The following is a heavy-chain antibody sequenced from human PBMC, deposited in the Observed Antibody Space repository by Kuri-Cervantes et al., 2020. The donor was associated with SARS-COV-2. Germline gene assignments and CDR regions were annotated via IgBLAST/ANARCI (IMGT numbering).Heavy chain of an antibody. D-gene: IGHD6-19*01. CDR2: IIPILRTA. J-gene: IGHJ6*02. CDR3: ARVEGLKAVAETDNFGMGV. Sequence: SVKVSCKASGDTFTSDLISWVRLAPGQGPEWMGGIIPILRTANYAQKFQGRVTITADKSTSTAYMELRSLRSEDTAVYYCARVEGLKAVAETDNFGMGVWGQGTTVTVSS. V-gene: IGHV1-69*10. CDR1: GDTFTSDL.